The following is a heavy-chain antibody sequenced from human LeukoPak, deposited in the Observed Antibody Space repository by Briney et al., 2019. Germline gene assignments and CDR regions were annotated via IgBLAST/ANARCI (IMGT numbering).Heavy chain of an antibody. D-gene: IGHD3-10*01. CDR1: GGTFSSYA. CDR3: ARSYYGSGSYWLAY. CDR2: IIPILGIA. Sequence: ASVKVSCKASGGTFSSYAISWVRQAPGQGLEWMGRIIPILGIANYAQKFQGRVTITADKSTSTAYMELSSLRSEDTAVYYCARSYYGSGSYWLAYWGQGTPVTVSS. V-gene: IGHV1-69*04. J-gene: IGHJ4*02.